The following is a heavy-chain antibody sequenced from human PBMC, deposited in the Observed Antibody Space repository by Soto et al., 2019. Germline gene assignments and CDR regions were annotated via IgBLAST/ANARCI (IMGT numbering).Heavy chain of an antibody. V-gene: IGHV3-9*01. CDR3: AKDIKAGCSGGSCYSYYYYMDV. CDR1: GFTFDDYA. D-gene: IGHD2-15*01. CDR2: ISWNSGSI. J-gene: IGHJ6*03. Sequence: GGSLRLSCAASGFTFDDYAMHWVRQAPGKGLEWVSGISWNSGSIGYADSVKGRFTISRDNAKNSLYLQMNSLRAEDTALYYCAKDIKAGCSGGSCYSYYYYMDVWGKGTTVTVSS.